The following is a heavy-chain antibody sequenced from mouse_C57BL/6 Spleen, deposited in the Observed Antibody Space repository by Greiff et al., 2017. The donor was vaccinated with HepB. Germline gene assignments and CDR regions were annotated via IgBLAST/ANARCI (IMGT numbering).Heavy chain of an antibody. CDR1: GYSITSGYY. CDR2: ISYDGSN. D-gene: IGHD2-4*01. CDR3: ARDGDYDGDYFDY. V-gene: IGHV3-6*01. J-gene: IGHJ2*01. Sequence: EVKLMESGPGLVKPSQSLSLTCSVTGYSITSGYYWNWIRQFPGNKLEWMGYISYDGSNNYNPSLKNRISITRDTSKNQFFLKLNSVTTEDTATYDCARDGDYDGDYFDYWGQGTTLTVSS.